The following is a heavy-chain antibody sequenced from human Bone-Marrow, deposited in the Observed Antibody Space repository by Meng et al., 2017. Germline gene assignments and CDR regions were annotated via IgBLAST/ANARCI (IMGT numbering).Heavy chain of an antibody. J-gene: IGHJ6*02. Sequence: GESLKISCAASGFTVSHNYMSWVRQAPGKGLEWVSYISSSGSTIYYADSVKGRFTISRDNAKNSLYLQMNSLRAEDTAVYYCASATIYSGYSYAFYYYYGMDVWGQGTTVTVSS. V-gene: IGHV3-11*04. CDR3: ASATIYSGYSYAFYYYYGMDV. CDR2: ISSSGSTI. D-gene: IGHD5-18*01. CDR1: GFTVSHNY.